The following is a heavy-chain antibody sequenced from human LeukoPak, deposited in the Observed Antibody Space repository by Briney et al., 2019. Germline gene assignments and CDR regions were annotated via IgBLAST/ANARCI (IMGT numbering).Heavy chain of an antibody. CDR2: IYYSGST. J-gene: IGHJ4*02. V-gene: IGHV4-59*01. Sequence: SETLSLTCTVSGGSISSYYWSWIRQPPGKGLEWIGYIYYSGSTNYNPSLKSRVTISVDTSKNQFSLKLSSVTAADTAVYYCARAPTIFGVVTPDYWGQGTLVTVSS. CDR1: GGSISSYY. CDR3: ARAPTIFGVVTPDY. D-gene: IGHD3-3*01.